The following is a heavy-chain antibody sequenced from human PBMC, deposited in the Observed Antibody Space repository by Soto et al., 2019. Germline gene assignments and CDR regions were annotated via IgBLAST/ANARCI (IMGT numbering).Heavy chain of an antibody. Sequence: SGPTLVNPTQTLTLTCTFSGFSLSTSGVGVGWIRQPPGKALEWLALIYWDDDKRYSPSLKSRLTITKDTSKNQVVLTMTNMDPVDTATYYCAHRHPYYSCGSAYFGYWGQGTLVTVSS. CDR1: GFSLSTSGVG. D-gene: IGHD6-19*01. J-gene: IGHJ4*02. V-gene: IGHV2-5*02. CDR2: IYWDDDK. CDR3: AHRHPYYSCGSAYFGY.